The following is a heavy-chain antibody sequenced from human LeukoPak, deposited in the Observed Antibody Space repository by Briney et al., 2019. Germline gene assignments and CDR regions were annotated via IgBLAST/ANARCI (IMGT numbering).Heavy chain of an antibody. Sequence: SETLSLTCTVSGGSISSRSYSWGWIRQPPGKGLEWIGSIYYSGSTYYNPSLKSRVTISVDTSKNQFSPKLSSVTAADTAVYYCARSSWVNDCSSTSCYGYYFDYWGQGTLVTVSS. J-gene: IGHJ4*02. D-gene: IGHD2-2*01. CDR1: GGSISSRSYS. V-gene: IGHV4-39*01. CDR3: ARSSWVNDCSSTSCYGYYFDY. CDR2: IYYSGST.